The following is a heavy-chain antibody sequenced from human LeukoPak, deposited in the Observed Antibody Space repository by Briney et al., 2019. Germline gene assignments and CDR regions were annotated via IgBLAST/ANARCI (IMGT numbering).Heavy chain of an antibody. CDR3: AKDGGLWVSAHWGDS. CDR2: TTTSDGNT. V-gene: IGHV3-23*01. J-gene: IGHJ4*02. Sequence: GGSLRLSCAASGFTFSSYTMSWVRQAPGKGLEWVSTTTTSDGNTYFADSVKGRFTVSRDNSKNTLYLQMNSLRAEDTAVYYCAKDGGLWVSAHWGDSWGRGTLVTVSS. D-gene: IGHD7-27*01. CDR1: GFTFSSYT.